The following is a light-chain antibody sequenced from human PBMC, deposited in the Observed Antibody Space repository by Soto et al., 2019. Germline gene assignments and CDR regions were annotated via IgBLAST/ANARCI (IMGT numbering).Light chain of an antibody. CDR3: QHYYSYPWT. V-gene: IGKV1-5*01. CDR1: QSISSW. J-gene: IGKJ1*01. CDR2: DAS. Sequence: DIQMTQSPSTLSASVGDRVTITCRASQSISSWLAWYQQKPGKAPKLMICDASSLESGIPSRFVGSGSGTEFTLTISSLQSDDFASYYCQHYYSYPWTFGQGTKVEIK.